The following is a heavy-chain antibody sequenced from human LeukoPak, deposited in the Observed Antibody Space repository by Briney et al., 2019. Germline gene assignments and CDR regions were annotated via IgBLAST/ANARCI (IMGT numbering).Heavy chain of an antibody. CDR3: AKVSYGFSFNPASGY. V-gene: IGHV3-23*01. Sequence: GGSLRLSCAASGFTFSSYAMSWVRQAPGKGLEWVSAISGSGGSTYYADSVKGRFTISRDNSKNTLYLQMNSLRAEDTAVYYCAKVSYGFSFNPASGYWGQGTLVTVSS. J-gene: IGHJ4*02. CDR2: ISGSGGST. CDR1: GFTFSSYA. D-gene: IGHD5-18*01.